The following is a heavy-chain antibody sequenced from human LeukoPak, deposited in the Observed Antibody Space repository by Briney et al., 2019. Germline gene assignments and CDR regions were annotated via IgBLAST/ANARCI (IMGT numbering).Heavy chain of an antibody. J-gene: IGHJ6*02. CDR2: INHSGST. CDR1: GFTFSDRY. V-gene: IGHV4-34*01. Sequence: PGGSLRLSCAASGFTFSDRYLDWVRQAPGKGLEWIGEINHSGSTNYNPSLKSRVTISVDTSKNQFSLKLSSVTAADTAVYYCARGRYSSGWSYYYYYGMDVWGQGTTVTVSS. CDR3: ARGRYSSGWSYYYYYGMDV. D-gene: IGHD6-19*01.